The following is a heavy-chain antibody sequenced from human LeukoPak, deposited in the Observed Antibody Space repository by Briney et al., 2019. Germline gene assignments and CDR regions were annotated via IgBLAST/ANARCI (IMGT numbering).Heavy chain of an antibody. Sequence: GGSLRLSCAASGFTFSNAWMSWVRQAPGKGLEWVGRIKSKTDGGTTDYAAPVKGRFTISRDDSKNTLYLQMNSLKTEDTAVYYCTTVKRRGYSGYVRIFDYWGQGTLVTVSS. J-gene: IGHJ4*02. D-gene: IGHD5-12*01. CDR3: TTVKRRGYSGYVRIFDY. V-gene: IGHV3-15*01. CDR1: GFTFSNAW. CDR2: IKSKTDGGTT.